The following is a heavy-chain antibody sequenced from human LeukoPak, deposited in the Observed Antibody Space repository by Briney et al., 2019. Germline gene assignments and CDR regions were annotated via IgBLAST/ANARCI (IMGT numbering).Heavy chain of an antibody. J-gene: IGHJ4*02. Sequence: PGGSLRLSCAASGFTFSSYWMSWVRQAPGKGLEWVANIKQDGSEKYYVDSVKGRFTISRDNAKNSLYLQMNSLRAEDTAVYYCAREPYYYDSSGYYGFDYWGQGTLVTVSS. CDR3: AREPYYYDSSGYYGFDY. CDR2: IKQDGSEK. CDR1: GFTFSSYW. D-gene: IGHD3-22*01. V-gene: IGHV3-7*01.